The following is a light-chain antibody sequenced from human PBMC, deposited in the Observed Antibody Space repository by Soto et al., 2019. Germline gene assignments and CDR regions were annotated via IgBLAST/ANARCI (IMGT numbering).Light chain of an antibody. V-gene: IGLV2-8*01. J-gene: IGLJ7*01. CDR2: DVS. CDR1: SSDVGGYNY. Sequence: QSVLTQPPSASGSPGQSVTISCTGTSSDVGGYNYVSWYQQHPGKAPKLMIFDVSSRPSGVPDRFSGSKSGNTASLTVSGLQAEDEADYYCSSYAGSNNWGVFGTGTQLTVL. CDR3: SSYAGSNNWGV.